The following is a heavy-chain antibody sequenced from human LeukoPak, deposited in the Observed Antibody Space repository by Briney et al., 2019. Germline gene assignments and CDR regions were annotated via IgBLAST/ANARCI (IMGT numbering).Heavy chain of an antibody. CDR3: AKDRDGDFYFYMDV. Sequence: GGSLRPSCAASNFTFGVYAMSWVRQAPGKGLEWISLISASGDKTYYADSVKGRFTVSRDNSRNTMYLQMDSLRAEDTAVYYCAKDRDGDFYFYMDVWGTGTTVIVSS. CDR2: ISASGDKT. CDR1: NFTFGVYA. J-gene: IGHJ6*03. V-gene: IGHV3-23*01. D-gene: IGHD4-17*01.